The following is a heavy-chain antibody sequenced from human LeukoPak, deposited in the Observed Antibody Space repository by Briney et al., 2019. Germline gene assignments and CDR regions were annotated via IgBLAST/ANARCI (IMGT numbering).Heavy chain of an antibody. Sequence: PSETLSLTCAVSGYSISSGYYWGWIRQPPGKGLEWIGSIYHSGSTYYNPSLKSRVTISVDTSKNQFSLKLSSVTAADTAVYYCAGIRGYSYGYPDAFDIWGQGTMVTVSS. V-gene: IGHV4-38-2*01. CDR3: AGIRGYSYGYPDAFDI. J-gene: IGHJ3*02. CDR2: IYHSGST. D-gene: IGHD5-18*01. CDR1: GYSISSGYY.